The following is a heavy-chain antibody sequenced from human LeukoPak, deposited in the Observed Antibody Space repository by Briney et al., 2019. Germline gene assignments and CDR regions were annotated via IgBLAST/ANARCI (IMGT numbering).Heavy chain of an antibody. CDR2: INSDGSST. Sequence: GGSLRLSCSASGFTFSSYAMHWVRQAPGKALVWVSRINSDGSSTGYADSVKGRFTISRDNAKNTLYLQMNSLRAEDTAVYYCARETLINVDAFDIWGQGTMVTVSS. CDR3: ARETLINVDAFDI. D-gene: IGHD3-16*01. J-gene: IGHJ3*02. V-gene: IGHV3-74*01. CDR1: GFTFSSYA.